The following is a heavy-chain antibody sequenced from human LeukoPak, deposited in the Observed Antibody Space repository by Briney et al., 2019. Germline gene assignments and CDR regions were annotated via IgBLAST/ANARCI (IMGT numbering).Heavy chain of an antibody. D-gene: IGHD6-13*01. CDR2: TSSNGGNT. J-gene: IGHJ4*02. CDR1: GFTFSSYA. Sequence: GGSLRLSCAAPGFTFSSYAMHWVRQAPGKGMEYVSSTSSNGGNTYYGSSVKGRFTISRDNSKNTLYLQMGSLRTEDMAVYYCARGGPYSRDHFDYWGQGTLVTVSS. V-gene: IGHV3-64*01. CDR3: ARGGPYSRDHFDY.